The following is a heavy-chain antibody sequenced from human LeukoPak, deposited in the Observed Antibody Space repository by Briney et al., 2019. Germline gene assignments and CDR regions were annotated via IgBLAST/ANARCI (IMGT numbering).Heavy chain of an antibody. CDR2: IKQDGSEK. V-gene: IGHV3-7*01. Sequence: PGGSLRLSCAASGFTFSSYWMSWVRQAPGKGLEWVANIKQDGSEKFYVDSVKGRFTISRDNAKNSLYLQVNSLRAEDTAVYNCARGPFYDILTAYLFDYWGQGTLVTVSS. D-gene: IGHD3-9*01. CDR3: ARGPFYDILTAYLFDY. J-gene: IGHJ4*02. CDR1: GFTFSSYW.